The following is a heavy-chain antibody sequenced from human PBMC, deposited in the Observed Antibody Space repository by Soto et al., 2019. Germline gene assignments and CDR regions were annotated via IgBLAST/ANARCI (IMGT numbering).Heavy chain of an antibody. J-gene: IGHJ4*02. Sequence: GGSLRLSCAASGFTFSSYAMSWVRQAPGKGLEWVSAISGSGGSTYYADSVKGRFTISRDNSKNTLYLQMNSLRAEDTAVYYCAKGELSVPPVVAATALSDYWGQGTLVTVSS. D-gene: IGHD2-15*01. CDR3: AKGELSVPPVVAATALSDY. CDR1: GFTFSSYA. CDR2: ISGSGGST. V-gene: IGHV3-23*01.